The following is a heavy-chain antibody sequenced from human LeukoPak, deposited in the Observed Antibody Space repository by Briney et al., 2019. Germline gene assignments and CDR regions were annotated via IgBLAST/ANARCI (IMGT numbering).Heavy chain of an antibody. Sequence: GGSLRLSCAASGFIFSSYAMSWVRQAPGKGLEWVSAISGSGGSTYYADSVKGRFTISRDNSKNTLYLQMNSLRAGDTALYYCARLYNWNEGFDYWGQGTLVTVSS. CDR2: ISGSGGST. V-gene: IGHV3-23*01. CDR3: ARLYNWNEGFDY. CDR1: GFIFSSYA. J-gene: IGHJ4*02. D-gene: IGHD1-20*01.